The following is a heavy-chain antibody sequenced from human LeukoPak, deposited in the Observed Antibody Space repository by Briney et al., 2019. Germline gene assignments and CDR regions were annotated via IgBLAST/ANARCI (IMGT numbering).Heavy chain of an antibody. J-gene: IGHJ4*02. V-gene: IGHV4-59*01. Sequence: SETLSLTCTVSGGSISSYYWSWIRQPPGKGLEWIGYIYYSGSTNYNPSHKSRVTISVDTSKNQFSLKLSSVTAADTAVYYCARVRDDSSGYYPHDYWGQGTLVTVSS. CDR1: GGSISSYY. CDR2: IYYSGST. D-gene: IGHD3-22*01. CDR3: ARVRDDSSGYYPHDY.